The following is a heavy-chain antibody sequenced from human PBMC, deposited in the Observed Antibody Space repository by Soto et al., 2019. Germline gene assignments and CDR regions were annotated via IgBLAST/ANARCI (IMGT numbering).Heavy chain of an antibody. CDR2: LTPVFRTA. CDR3: ARVDCGGGSCYSGGVDY. Sequence: QVDLVQSGAEVKKPGSSVTVSCKASGASFYNFALYWVRQAPGQGLEWVGGLTPVFRTANYSQKFQGRVTNTADESTTTAYMELRNPRSDDTAVFYCARVDCGGGSCYSGGVDYWGQGTLVTLPS. CDR1: GASFYNFA. J-gene: IGHJ4*02. D-gene: IGHD2-15*01. V-gene: IGHV1-69*01.